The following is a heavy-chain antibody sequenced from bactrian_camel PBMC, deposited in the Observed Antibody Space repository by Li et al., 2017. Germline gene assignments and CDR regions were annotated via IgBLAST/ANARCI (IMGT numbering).Heavy chain of an antibody. V-gene: IGHV3S53*01. Sequence: QVQLVESGGGSVQAGGSLRLSCELSGHTDISGYSDGNYYCLGWFRQAPGKEREGVAAIDSSGDTSYSGSVKGRFTISQDNAVNTLYLQMNSLKPEDTAMYYCAAAGPVCDGLATIASIRPPPRSVLWPGDPGHRL. CDR2: IDSSGDT. CDR1: GHTDISGYSDG. D-gene: IGHD4*01. J-gene: IGHJ4*01.